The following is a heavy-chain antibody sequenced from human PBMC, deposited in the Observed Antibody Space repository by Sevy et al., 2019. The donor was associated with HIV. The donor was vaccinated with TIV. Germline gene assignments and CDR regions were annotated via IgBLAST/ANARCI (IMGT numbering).Heavy chain of an antibody. V-gene: IGHV4-34*01. Sequence: SETLSLTCAVYGGSLSGYYWSWIRQPPGKGLEWIGEIMPSGITNYNPSPKSRVSISIDTSKNQFSLKVNSVTAADTAIYYCARGQWEHPFWGQGTQVTVSS. CDR2: IMPSGIT. D-gene: IGHD1-26*01. CDR1: GGSLSGYY. CDR3: ARGQWEHPF. J-gene: IGHJ4*02.